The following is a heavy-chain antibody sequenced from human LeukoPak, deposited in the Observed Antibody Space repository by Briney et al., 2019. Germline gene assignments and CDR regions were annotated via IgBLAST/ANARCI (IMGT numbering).Heavy chain of an antibody. CDR1: GFTFSDHY. J-gene: IGHJ4*02. Sequence: GGSLRLSCAASGFTFSDHYMSWIRQAPGKGLEWVSSISRGGSSRYYADSVKGRFTISRDNAKNSLDLQMNSLRAEDTAVYYCARDQYLDYWGQGTLVTVSS. CDR3: ARDQYLDY. V-gene: IGHV3-11*01. CDR2: ISRGGSSR.